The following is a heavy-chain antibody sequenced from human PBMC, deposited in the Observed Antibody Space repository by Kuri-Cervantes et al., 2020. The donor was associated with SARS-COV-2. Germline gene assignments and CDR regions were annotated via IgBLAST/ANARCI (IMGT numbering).Heavy chain of an antibody. Sequence: GSLRLSCAVYGGSFSDYSWSWIRQPPGKGLEWIGEINHSGRANYNPSLKSRVTISVDTSNNQFSLKLTSVTAADTAVYYCARDASWFDPWGQGALVTVSS. CDR3: ARDASWFDP. CDR2: INHSGRA. CDR1: GGSFSDYS. J-gene: IGHJ5*02. V-gene: IGHV4-34*01.